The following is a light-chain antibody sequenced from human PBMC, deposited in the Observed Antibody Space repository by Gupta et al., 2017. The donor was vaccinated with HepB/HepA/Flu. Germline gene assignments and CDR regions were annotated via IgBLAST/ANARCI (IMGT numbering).Light chain of an antibody. J-gene: IGKJ2*01. Sequence: DIQMTQSPCSLSASLGDRVTITCRASQDIRNYLNWYQQKPGKAPKVLIYDVSNLERRVPSRFSGSGSGTDFSLTISSLQPEDIATYFCQQYDDLPYTFGQGTKLEI. CDR3: QQYDDLPYT. CDR1: QDIRNY. V-gene: IGKV1-33*01. CDR2: DVS.